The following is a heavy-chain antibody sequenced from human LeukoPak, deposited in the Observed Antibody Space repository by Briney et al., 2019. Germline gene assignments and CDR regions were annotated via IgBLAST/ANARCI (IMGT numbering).Heavy chain of an antibody. D-gene: IGHD1-26*01. CDR2: ISGSGGST. V-gene: IGHV3-23*01. CDR3: AKAYAFVGANYFDY. J-gene: IGHJ4*02. CDR1: GFTFSSYA. Sequence: GGSLRLSCAASGFTFSSYAMSWVRQAPGKGLEWVSAISGSGGSTYYADSVKGRFTISRDNSKNTLYLQMNNLRAEDAAIYYCAKAYAFVGANYFDYWGQGTLVTVSS.